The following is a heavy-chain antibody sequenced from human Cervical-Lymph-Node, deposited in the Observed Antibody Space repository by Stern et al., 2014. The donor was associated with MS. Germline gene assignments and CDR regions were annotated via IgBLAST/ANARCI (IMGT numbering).Heavy chain of an antibody. CDR3: ARIYCSGDECYHSFDT. V-gene: IGHV1-2*06. CDR2: IDPGSGAT. D-gene: IGHD3-16*02. Sequence: VQLVESGAEVKKPGASVKVSCKASGYRFSTFYLHWLRHAPGQGLHWIGLIDPGSGATNASQTFQGMLSRSRDRSITPAYLELSGLRSDDTAVYYCARIYCSGDECYHSFDTWGQGTLVTVSS. CDR1: GYRFSTFY. J-gene: IGHJ4*02.